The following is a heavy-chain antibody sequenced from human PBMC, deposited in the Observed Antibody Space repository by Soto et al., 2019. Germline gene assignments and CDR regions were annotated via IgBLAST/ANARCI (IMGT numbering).Heavy chain of an antibody. CDR2: INHSGST. D-gene: IGHD3-22*01. CDR1: GGSFSCYY. Sequence: SETLSLTCAVYGGSFSCYYWIWIRQPPGKGLEWIGEINHSGSTNYNPSLKSRVTISVDTSKNQFSLKLSSVTAADTAVYYCARGHDSSGYYYVPYWGQGTLVTVSS. J-gene: IGHJ4*02. V-gene: IGHV4-34*01. CDR3: ARGHDSSGYYYVPY.